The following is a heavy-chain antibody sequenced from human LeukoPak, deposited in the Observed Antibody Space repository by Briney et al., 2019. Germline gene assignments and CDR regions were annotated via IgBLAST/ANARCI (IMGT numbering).Heavy chain of an antibody. CDR1: GGSVSGYY. J-gene: IGHJ4*02. CDR2: VYYSGST. Sequence: SQTLSLTCVVSGGSVSGYYWGWIRQPPGRGLEWIGHVYYSGSTNYNPSFKSRITISVDTSRNQFSLQLSSVTAADTAVYYCARIHRYCSGGACYVLDNWGQGTLVAVSS. D-gene: IGHD2-15*01. V-gene: IGHV4-59*02. CDR3: ARIHRYCSGGACYVLDN.